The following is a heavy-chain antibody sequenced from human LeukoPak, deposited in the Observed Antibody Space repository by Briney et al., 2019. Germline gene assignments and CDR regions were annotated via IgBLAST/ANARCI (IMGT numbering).Heavy chain of an antibody. D-gene: IGHD3-22*01. CDR2: ISGSGNGFSI. CDR1: GFVFSIYT. J-gene: IGHJ6*02. V-gene: IGHV3-64*04. CDR3: AREQYYDSSGSARGYYYGMDV. Sequence: PGGSLRLSCSASGFVFSIYTMYWVRQTPGKGPEYVSTISGSGNGFSIYYADSVKGRFTISRDSSKNTLYLQMNSLRAEDTAVYYCAREQYYDSSGSARGYYYGMDVWGQGTTVTVSS.